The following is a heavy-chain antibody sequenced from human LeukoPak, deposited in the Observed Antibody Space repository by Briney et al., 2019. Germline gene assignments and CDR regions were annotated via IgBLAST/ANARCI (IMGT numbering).Heavy chain of an antibody. CDR2: ISSSGSTI. CDR3: ARDRNDYVWGSSSDAFDI. Sequence: GGSLRLSCAASGFTFSDYYMSWIRQAPGKGLEWVSYISSSGSTIYYADSVKGRFTISRDNAKNSLYLRMNSLRAEDTAVYYCARDRNDYVWGSSSDAFDIWGQGTMVTVSS. J-gene: IGHJ3*02. V-gene: IGHV3-11*01. D-gene: IGHD3-16*01. CDR1: GFTFSDYY.